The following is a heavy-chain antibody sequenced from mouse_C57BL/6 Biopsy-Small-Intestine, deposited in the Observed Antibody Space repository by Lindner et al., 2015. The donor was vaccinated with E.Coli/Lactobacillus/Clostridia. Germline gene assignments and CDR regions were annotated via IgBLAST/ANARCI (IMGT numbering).Heavy chain of an antibody. Sequence: VQLQESGPELVKPGASVKMSCKASGYTFTGYVMHWVKQKPGQGLEWIGYINPYNDGTKYNEKFKGKATLTSDKSSSTAYMELSSLTSEDSAVYYCARDRIGTTFAYWGQGTLVTVSA. J-gene: IGHJ3*01. D-gene: IGHD4-1*01. CDR3: ARDRIGTTFAY. V-gene: IGHV1-14*01. CDR1: GYTFTGYV. CDR2: INPYNDGT.